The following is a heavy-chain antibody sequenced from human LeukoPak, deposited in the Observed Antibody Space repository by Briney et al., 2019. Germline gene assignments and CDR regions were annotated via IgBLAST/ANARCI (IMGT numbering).Heavy chain of an antibody. CDR2: IYHSGST. Sequence: SETLSRTCAVSGGSISSGGYSWSWIRQPPGKGLEWIGYIYHSGSTYYNPSLKSRVTISVDRSKNQFSLKLSSVTAADTAVYYCARDYGDYGNWFDPWGQGTLVTVSS. D-gene: IGHD4-17*01. J-gene: IGHJ5*02. CDR1: GGSISSGGYS. CDR3: ARDYGDYGNWFDP. V-gene: IGHV4-30-2*01.